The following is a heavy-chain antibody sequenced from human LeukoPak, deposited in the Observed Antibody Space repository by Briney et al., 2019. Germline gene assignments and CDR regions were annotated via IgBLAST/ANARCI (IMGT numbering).Heavy chain of an antibody. J-gene: IGHJ5*02. CDR1: GFTFSSYW. D-gene: IGHD6-6*01. CDR3: ARRSEGISSSGWFDP. CDR2: IKQDGSEH. Sequence: GGSLRFSCAASGFTFSSYWMNWVRQAPGKGLEWVASIKQDGSEHYYVDSVKGRFTISRDNAKNSLYLQMDSLRAEDTAVYYCARRSEGISSSGWFDPWGQGTLVTVSS. V-gene: IGHV3-7*01.